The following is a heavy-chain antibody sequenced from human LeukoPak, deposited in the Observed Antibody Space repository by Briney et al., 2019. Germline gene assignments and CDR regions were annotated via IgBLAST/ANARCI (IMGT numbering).Heavy chain of an antibody. V-gene: IGHV4-59*12. D-gene: IGHD6-13*01. Sequence: SETLSLTCTVSGGFISSYYWSWIRQPPGKGLEWIGYIYYSGSTNYNPSLKSRVTISVDTSKNQFSLKLSSVTAADTAVYYCARGIAALDAFDIWGQGTMVTVSS. CDR1: GGFISSYY. CDR2: IYYSGST. CDR3: ARGIAALDAFDI. J-gene: IGHJ3*02.